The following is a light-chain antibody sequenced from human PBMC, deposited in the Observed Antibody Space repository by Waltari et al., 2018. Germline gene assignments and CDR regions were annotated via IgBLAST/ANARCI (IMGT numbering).Light chain of an antibody. CDR1: TSDGGGYDY. Sequence: QSALTQPASVSGSPGQSITISCTGTTSDGGGYDYVSWYQHHPGKAPKLMIYEVSNRPSGVSNRFSGSKSGNTASLTISGLQAEDEADYYCSSFTNSNTWLFGGGTKLTVL. J-gene: IGLJ3*02. CDR2: EVS. CDR3: SSFTNSNTWL. V-gene: IGLV2-14*01.